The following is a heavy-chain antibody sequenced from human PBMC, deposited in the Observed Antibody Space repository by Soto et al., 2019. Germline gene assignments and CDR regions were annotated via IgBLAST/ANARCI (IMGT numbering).Heavy chain of an antibody. CDR2: INPKSRGT. CDR1: GYTFTDYF. V-gene: IGHV1-2*02. D-gene: IGHD1-1*01. J-gene: IGHJ5*02. CDR3: ARVTMREGNWFDP. Sequence: QVQLVQSGAEVKKPGASVKVSCKASGYTFTDYFIHWVRQAPGQGFEWMGWINPKSRGTTYAQKFQGRVTMTRDTSNTTAYMELRGLRSDDTAIYYCARVTMREGNWFDPWGQGTLVTVSS.